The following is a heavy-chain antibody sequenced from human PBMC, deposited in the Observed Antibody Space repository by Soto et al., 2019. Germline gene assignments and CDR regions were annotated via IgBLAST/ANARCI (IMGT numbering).Heavy chain of an antibody. CDR3: ARVGGISWFDP. V-gene: IGHV4-31*01. J-gene: IGHJ5*02. CDR2: IYYSGST. CDR1: GGSISSGGYY. D-gene: IGHD3-16*01. Sequence: QVQLQESGPGLVKPSQTLSLPCTVSGGSISSGGYYWSWIRQHPGKGLEWIGYIYYSGSTYYNPSLMSLVTISVDSSTNPPSPRLCAVAAGDTAVYSLARVGGISWFDPWGQGTLVTVSS.